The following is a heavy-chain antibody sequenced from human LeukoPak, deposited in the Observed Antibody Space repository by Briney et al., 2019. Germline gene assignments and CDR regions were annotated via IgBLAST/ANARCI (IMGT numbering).Heavy chain of an antibody. CDR3: ARVIIADFWSAYHRYYYYYMDV. D-gene: IGHD3-3*01. CDR2: ISYSGGT. Sequence: SETQSLTCTVSGGSISSSSYYWGWIRQPPGKGLEWIGSISYSGGTNYNPSLKSRVTISVDMSKNQFSLKLSSVTAADTAVYYCARVIIADFWSAYHRYYYYYMDVWGKGTTVTVSS. V-gene: IGHV4-39*07. CDR1: GGSISSSSYY. J-gene: IGHJ6*03.